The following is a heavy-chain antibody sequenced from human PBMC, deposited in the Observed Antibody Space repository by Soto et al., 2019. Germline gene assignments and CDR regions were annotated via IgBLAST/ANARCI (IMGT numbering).Heavy chain of an antibody. J-gene: IGHJ5*02. Sequence: PGESLKISCKGSGYSFTSYWIGWVRQMPGKGLEWMGIIYPGDSDTRYSPSFQGQVTISADKSISTAYLQWSSLKASDTAMYYCASPRGYCSSTSCSGWFDPWGQGTLVTVSS. CDR2: IYPGDSDT. CDR1: GYSFTSYW. CDR3: ASPRGYCSSTSCSGWFDP. D-gene: IGHD2-2*01. V-gene: IGHV5-51*01.